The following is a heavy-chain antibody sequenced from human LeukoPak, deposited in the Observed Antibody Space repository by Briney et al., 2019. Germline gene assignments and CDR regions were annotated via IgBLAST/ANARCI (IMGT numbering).Heavy chain of an antibody. Sequence: GGSLRLSCVVSGFTLSSDWMSWVRQAPGKGLEWVANIKKDGIEKYYVESVRGRFTISRDNAKNSLSLQMNSLRAEDTAVYYCARGRYSSRSGGYYFDIWGQGTLVTVSS. V-gene: IGHV3-7*01. CDR2: IKKDGIEK. J-gene: IGHJ4*02. CDR3: ARGRYSSRSGGYYFDI. D-gene: IGHD2-2*01. CDR1: GFTLSSDW.